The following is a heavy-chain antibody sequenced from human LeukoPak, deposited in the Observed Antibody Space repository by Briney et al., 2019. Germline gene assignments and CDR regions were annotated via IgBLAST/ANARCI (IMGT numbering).Heavy chain of an antibody. V-gene: IGHV3-11*04. CDR1: GFTFSDYY. Sequence: GGSLRLSCAASGFTFSDYYMSWIRQAPGKGLEWVSYISGSGSTIYYADSVKGRFTISRDNAKNSLYLQMNSLRAEDTTVYYCARVLLADGYKEMAVVGYFDSWGREPWSPSPQ. J-gene: IGHJ4*02. CDR3: ARVLLADGYKEMAVVGYFDS. D-gene: IGHD5-24*01. CDR2: ISGSGSTI.